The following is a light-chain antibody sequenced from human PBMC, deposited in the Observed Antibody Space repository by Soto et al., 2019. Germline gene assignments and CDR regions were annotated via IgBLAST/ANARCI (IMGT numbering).Light chain of an antibody. V-gene: IGKV3-20*01. CDR2: GAS. CDR1: QSVSSSY. CDR3: QQYGSSPHT. J-gene: IGKJ1*01. Sequence: EMVLTQSPGTLSLSPGERATLSCRASQSVSSSYLAWYQQKPGQAPRRLIYGASSRATGIPDRFSGSGSGTVFTLTISSLEPEDFAVYYCQQYGSSPHTFGQGTKVEIK.